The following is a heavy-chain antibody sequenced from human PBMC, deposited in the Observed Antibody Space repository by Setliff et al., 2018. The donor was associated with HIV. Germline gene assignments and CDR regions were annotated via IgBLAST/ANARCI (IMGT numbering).Heavy chain of an antibody. CDR1: GASISSSGYY. D-gene: IGHD1-26*01. CDR2: IYYSGST. J-gene: IGHJ4*02. Sequence: SETLSLTCTVSGASISSSGYYWGWIRQPPGKGLEWIGTIYYSGSTYYNPSLKSRVTISVDTSKNQFSLKLSSVTAADTAVYYCARGGSGSPFDYWGQGTLVTVSS. V-gene: IGHV4-39*07. CDR3: ARGGSGSPFDY.